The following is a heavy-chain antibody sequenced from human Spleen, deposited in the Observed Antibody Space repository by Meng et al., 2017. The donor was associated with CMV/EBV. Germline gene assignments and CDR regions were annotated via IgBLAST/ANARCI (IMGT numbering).Heavy chain of an antibody. CDR3: ARDSSGWTPYPDY. Sequence: GGSLRLSCAASGFTFSNYWMSWVRQAPGKGLEWVANIKEDGSEKYYVDSVKGRFTISRDNAKNSLYLQMNSLRAEDTAVYYCARDSSGWTPYPDYWGQGTLVTVSS. D-gene: IGHD6-19*01. CDR1: GFTFSNYW. V-gene: IGHV3-7*01. CDR2: IKEDGSEK. J-gene: IGHJ4*02.